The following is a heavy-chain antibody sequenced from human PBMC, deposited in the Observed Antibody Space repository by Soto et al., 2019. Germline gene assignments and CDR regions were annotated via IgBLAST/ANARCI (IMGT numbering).Heavy chain of an antibody. J-gene: IGHJ6*03. CDR3: ARRTGEYYYGSGINYYYYMDV. V-gene: IGHV4-59*08. Sequence: SETLSLTCTVSGGSISSYYWSWIRQPPGKGLEWIGYIYYSGSTNYNPSLKSRVTISVDTSKNQFSLKLSSVTAADTAVYYCARRTGEYYYGSGINYYYYMDVWGKGTTVTSP. CDR1: GGSISSYY. D-gene: IGHD3-10*01. CDR2: IYYSGST.